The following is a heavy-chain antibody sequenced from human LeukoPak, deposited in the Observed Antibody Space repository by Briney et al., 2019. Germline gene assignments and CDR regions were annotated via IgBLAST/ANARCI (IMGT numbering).Heavy chain of an antibody. CDR3: ASRGYSYGWVIDY. CDR2: IYYSGST. D-gene: IGHD5-18*01. V-gene: IGHV4-39*07. J-gene: IGHJ4*02. CDR1: GGSISSYY. Sequence: SETLSLTCTVSGGSISSYYWGWIRQPPGKGLEWIGSIYYSGSTYYNPSLKSRVTISVDTSKNQFSLKLSSVTAADTAVYYCASRGYSYGWVIDYWGQGTLVTVSS.